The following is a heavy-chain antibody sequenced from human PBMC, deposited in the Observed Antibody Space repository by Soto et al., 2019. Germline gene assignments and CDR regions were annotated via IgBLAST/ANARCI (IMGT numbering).Heavy chain of an antibody. D-gene: IGHD1-1*01. V-gene: IGHV3-23*01. CDR3: AKVLHWYGMDV. J-gene: IGHJ6*02. CDR2: ISSNGGRT. Sequence: EVQLLESGGGLVQPGESLRLSCAASGFTFGNYFMNWVRQAPGKGLEWVSDISSNGGRTHYADSVRGRFTISRDNSRNTLYLQMSSLRAEDTALYYCAKVLHWYGMDVWGQGTTVTVSS. CDR1: GFTFGNYF.